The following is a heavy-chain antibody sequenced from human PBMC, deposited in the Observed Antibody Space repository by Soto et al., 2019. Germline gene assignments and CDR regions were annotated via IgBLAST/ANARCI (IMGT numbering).Heavy chain of an antibody. Sequence: SETLSLTCSVSGGSISSYYWSWIRQPPGKGLEWIGYIYYSGSTNYNPSLKSRVTISVDTSKNQFSLKLSSVTAADTAVYYCARAAQYSSSWYDNYYYYGVDVWGQGTTVTVSS. J-gene: IGHJ6*02. CDR2: IYYSGST. D-gene: IGHD6-13*01. CDR1: GGSISSYY. CDR3: ARAAQYSSSWYDNYYYYGVDV. V-gene: IGHV4-59*01.